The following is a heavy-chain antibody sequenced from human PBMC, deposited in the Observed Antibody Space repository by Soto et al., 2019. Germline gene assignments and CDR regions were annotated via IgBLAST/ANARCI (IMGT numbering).Heavy chain of an antibody. CDR3: AREVARGVIMWGQAVRAFDI. D-gene: IGHD3-10*01. V-gene: IGHV1-2*04. J-gene: IGHJ3*02. Sequence: GASVKVSCKASGYTFTGYYMHWVRQAPGQGLEWMGWINPNSGGTNYAQKFQGWVTMTRDTSISTAYMELSRLRSDDTAVYYCAREVARGVIMWGQAVRAFDIWGQGTMVTVSS. CDR2: INPNSGGT. CDR1: GYTFTGYY.